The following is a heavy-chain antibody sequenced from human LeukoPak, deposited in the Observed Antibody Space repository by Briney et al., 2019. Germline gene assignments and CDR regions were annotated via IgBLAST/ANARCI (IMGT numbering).Heavy chain of an antibody. CDR1: GYTFTGYY. D-gene: IGHD3-22*01. J-gene: IGHJ4*02. Sequence: ASVKVSCKASGYTFTGYYMHWVRQAPGQGLEWMGWINPNSGGTNCAQKFQGRVTMTRDTSISTAYMELSRLRSDDTAVYYCARGGSYYYDSSGYYWGQGTLVTVSS. CDR2: INPNSGGT. CDR3: ARGGSYYYDSSGYY. V-gene: IGHV1-2*02.